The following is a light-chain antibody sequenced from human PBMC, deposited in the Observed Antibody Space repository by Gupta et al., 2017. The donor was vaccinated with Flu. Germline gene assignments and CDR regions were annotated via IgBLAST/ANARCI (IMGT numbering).Light chain of an antibody. CDR3: QSFASGLNGSRLV. V-gene: IGLV1-40*01. J-gene: IGLJ3*02. CDR2: ACT. CDR1: SSNMGSGYD. Sequence: QSVLTQPPSVSGAPGQKVTISCTGSSSNMGSGYDGHVYQQFPGTEPTLLIYACTHRPSGVPARLSFSESGSSASLAIAGTRHEDEADYDCQSFASGLNGSRLVFGGGTKLTVL.